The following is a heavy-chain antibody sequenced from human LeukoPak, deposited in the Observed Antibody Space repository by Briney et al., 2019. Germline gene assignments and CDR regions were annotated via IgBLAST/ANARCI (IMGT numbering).Heavy chain of an antibody. CDR2: ISYDGSNK. V-gene: IGHV3-30*03. CDR1: GFTFSSYG. CDR3: ATAGSTGEDNWFDP. J-gene: IGHJ5*02. D-gene: IGHD2-2*01. Sequence: PGGSLRLSCAASGFTFSSYGMHWFRQAPGKGREWVEVISYDGSNKYYADSVKGRFTISRDNSKNTLYLQMNSLRAEDTAVYYCATAGSTGEDNWFDPWGQGTLVTVSS.